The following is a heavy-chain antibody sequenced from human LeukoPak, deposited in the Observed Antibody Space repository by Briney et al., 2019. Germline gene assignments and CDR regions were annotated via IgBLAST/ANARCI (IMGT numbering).Heavy chain of an antibody. CDR2: IKQDGSEK. CDR3: ATGVLDGDHFFDLGY. CDR1: GFTFSSYW. V-gene: IGHV3-7*01. Sequence: GGSLRLSCAASGFTFSSYWMSWVRQAPGKGLEWVANIKQDGSEKYYVDSVKGRFTISRDNAKNSLYLQMNSLRAEDTAVYYCATGVLDGDHFFDLGYWGQGTLVTVSS. J-gene: IGHJ4*02. D-gene: IGHD4-17*01.